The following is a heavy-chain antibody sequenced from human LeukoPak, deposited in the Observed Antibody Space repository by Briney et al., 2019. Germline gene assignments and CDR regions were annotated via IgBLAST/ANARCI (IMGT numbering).Heavy chain of an antibody. CDR1: GGSISSYY. D-gene: IGHD2-2*01. J-gene: IGHJ5*02. Sequence: SETLSLTCTVSGGSISSYYWSWIRQPPGKGLEWIGYIYYSGSTNYNPSLKSRVTISVDTSKNQFSLKLSSVTAADTAVYYCAGRAVVVVPAHGWFDPWGQGTLVTVSS. CDR3: AGRAVVVVPAHGWFDP. V-gene: IGHV4-59*01. CDR2: IYYSGST.